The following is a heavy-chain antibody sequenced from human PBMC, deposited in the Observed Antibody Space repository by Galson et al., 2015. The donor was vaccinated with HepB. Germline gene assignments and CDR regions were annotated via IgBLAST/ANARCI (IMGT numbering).Heavy chain of an antibody. CDR2: IGSSGSTT. J-gene: IGHJ4*02. CDR1: GFTFSSSG. V-gene: IGHV3-23*01. D-gene: IGHD3-16*01. Sequence: SLRLSCAASGFTFSSSGMSWVRQAPGKGLEWVSSIGSSGSTTYYADSVKGRFTISRDNPRTTVFLQMNSLRGDDTAIYYCRKLGGSPDYWGQGVLVTVSS. CDR3: RKLGGSPDY.